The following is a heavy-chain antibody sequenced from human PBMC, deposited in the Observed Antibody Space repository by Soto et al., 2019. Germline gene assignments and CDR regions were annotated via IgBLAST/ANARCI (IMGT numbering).Heavy chain of an antibody. J-gene: IGHJ6*02. Sequence: TSETLSLTCIVSNGSFSPNYWAWIRQPPGKGLEWIGYIYYSGSTNYNPSLKSRVTISVDTSISTAYLDLSSLRPDDTAVYYCARDRKGTTVMTSGLSGLDVWGQGTTVTVSS. CDR1: NGSFSPNY. CDR3: ARDRKGTTVMTSGLSGLDV. CDR2: IYYSGST. D-gene: IGHD4-4*01. V-gene: IGHV4-59*01.